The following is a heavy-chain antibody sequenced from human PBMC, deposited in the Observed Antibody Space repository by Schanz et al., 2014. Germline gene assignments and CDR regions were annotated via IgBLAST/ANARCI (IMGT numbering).Heavy chain of an antibody. D-gene: IGHD4-17*01. CDR3: ARVVRSDYLSELDF. CDR1: GATFNSYA. V-gene: IGHV1-69*04. Sequence: QVRLVQSGAEVKKPGSSVKVSCKSSGATFNSYAFGWVRQAPGQGFEWVGSIIPPLRQTRYAQKFEERVIITADTSTTTVYMDLASLTSDDTAVYFCARVVRSDYLSELDFWGQGTQVIVSS. CDR2: IIPPLRQT. J-gene: IGHJ4*02.